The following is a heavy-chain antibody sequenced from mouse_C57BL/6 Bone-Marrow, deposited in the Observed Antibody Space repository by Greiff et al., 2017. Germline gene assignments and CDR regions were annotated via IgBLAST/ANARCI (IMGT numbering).Heavy chain of an antibody. CDR2: INPYNGDT. Sequence: EVQLQQPGPELLKPGDSVQISCKASGYSFTGYFMNWVMQSHGKSLEWIGRINPYNGDTFSNQKSKGKATLTVDKSSSTSHMELRSLASEDSAVYYCARSLLLRSTRRSRDYWGQGAAVTVTS. CDR3: ARSLLLRSTRRSRDY. CDR1: GYSFTGYF. D-gene: IGHD1-1*01. J-gene: IGHJ4*01. V-gene: IGHV1-20*01.